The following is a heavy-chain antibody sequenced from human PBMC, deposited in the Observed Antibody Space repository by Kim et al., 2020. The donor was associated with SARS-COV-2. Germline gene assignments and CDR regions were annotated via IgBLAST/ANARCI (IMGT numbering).Heavy chain of an antibody. CDR2: ISSGGVNT. V-gene: IGHV3-23*01. CDR1: GFTFSTYA. J-gene: IGHJ1*01. Sequence: GGSLRLSCAASGFTFSTYAMAWVRQAPGKGLGWVSTISSGGVNTYYADSVKGRFTISRDNSKNMLYLQMNSLRAEDTAVYYCAKYYYDSGSRPAARIFQYWGQGTLVTVSS. D-gene: IGHD3-10*01. CDR3: AKYYYDSGSRPAARIFQY.